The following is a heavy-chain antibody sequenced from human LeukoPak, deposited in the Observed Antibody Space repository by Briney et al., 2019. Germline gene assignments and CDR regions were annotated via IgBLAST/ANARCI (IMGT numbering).Heavy chain of an antibody. D-gene: IGHD3-22*01. V-gene: IGHV3-23*01. J-gene: IGHJ4*02. CDR1: GFAFSRYA. CDR3: AKASMIVVVPPFDY. Sequence: GGSLRLSCGASGFAFSRYAMSWVRQAPGKGLEWVSAISGSGGSTYYADSVKGRFTISRDNSKNTLYLQMNGLRAEDTAVYYCAKASMIVVVPPFDYWGQGTLVTVSS. CDR2: ISGSGGST.